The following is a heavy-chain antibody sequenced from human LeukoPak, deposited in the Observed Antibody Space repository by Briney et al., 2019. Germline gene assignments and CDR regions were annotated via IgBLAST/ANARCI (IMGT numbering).Heavy chain of an antibody. J-gene: IGHJ3*01. CDR1: GYSITSVYF. CDR2: LYHSGSA. V-gene: IGHV4-38-2*02. CDR3: ARDYYDSSDEPPSVAFDL. D-gene: IGHD3-22*01. Sequence: PSETLSLTCTVSGYSITSVYFWGWIRQPPGKGLEWIGSLYHSGSAYCNPSLKSRVTISLDTSKNRFSLKLSSVTAADTAVYYCARDYYDSSDEPPSVAFDLWGQGTMVTVSS.